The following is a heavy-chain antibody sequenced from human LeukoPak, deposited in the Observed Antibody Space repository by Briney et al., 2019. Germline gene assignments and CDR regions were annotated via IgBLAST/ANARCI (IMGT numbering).Heavy chain of an antibody. CDR3: ARSASSSSRSAFDI. CDR1: GCSISSYY. J-gene: IGHJ3*02. D-gene: IGHD6-6*01. CDR2: IYYTGNT. V-gene: IGHV4-59*01. Sequence: AETLSLTCTVSGCSISSYYWSWIRQPPGKGLEWIGYIYYTGNTNYNPSLKSRITISVDTSKNQFSFKLSSVTAADTAFYYCARSASSSSRSAFDIWGQGTMVTVSS.